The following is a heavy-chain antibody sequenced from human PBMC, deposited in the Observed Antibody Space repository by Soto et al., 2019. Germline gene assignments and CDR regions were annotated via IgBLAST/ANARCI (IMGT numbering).Heavy chain of an antibody. J-gene: IGHJ4*02. CDR2: ISSSSSTI. V-gene: IGHV3-48*01. CDR3: TSPYGSGSYTWY. Sequence: PGGSLRLSCAASGFTFSSYSMNWVRQAPGKGLEWVSYISSSSSTIYYANSVKGRFTISRDNAKSSLYLQMNSLRAEDTAIYYCTSPYGSGSYTWYWGQGTLVTVSS. CDR1: GFTFSSYS. D-gene: IGHD3-10*01.